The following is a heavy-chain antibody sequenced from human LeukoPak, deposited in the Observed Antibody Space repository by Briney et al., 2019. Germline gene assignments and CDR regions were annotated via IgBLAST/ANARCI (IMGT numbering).Heavy chain of an antibody. CDR3: ARLGDSGYDLYY. Sequence: SETLSLTCTVSGGSISSSIYYWGWIRQPPGKGLELIGHVYYTGSAYFNPSLKSRVTMSVDTSKNQFSLNLSSVTAADTAVYYCARLGDSGYDLYYWGQGTLVTVSS. CDR2: VYYTGSA. J-gene: IGHJ4*02. D-gene: IGHD5-12*01. CDR1: GGSISSSIYY. V-gene: IGHV4-39*01.